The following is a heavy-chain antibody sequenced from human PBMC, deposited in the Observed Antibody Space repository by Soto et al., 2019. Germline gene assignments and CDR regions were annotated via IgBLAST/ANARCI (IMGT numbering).Heavy chain of an antibody. J-gene: IGHJ4*02. CDR3: AVRYCSSTSCSTLDS. V-gene: IGHV4-34*01. D-gene: IGHD2-2*01. Sequence: SETLSLTCVVSGGSFSGYYWNWIRQPPGKGLEWIGEINHSGGTNYNPSLKSRVTISVDTSKNQLSLRLSSVTAADTAMYYCAVRYCSSTSCSTLDSWGQGTLVTVSS. CDR1: GGSFSGYY. CDR2: INHSGGT.